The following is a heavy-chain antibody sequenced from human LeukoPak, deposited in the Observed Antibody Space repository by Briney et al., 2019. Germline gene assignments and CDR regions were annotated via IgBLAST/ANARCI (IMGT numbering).Heavy chain of an antibody. J-gene: IGHJ4*02. CDR1: GFTFSDYY. CDR3: ARDELGIVVVPVPVGFDY. CDR2: ISSSGSTI. D-gene: IGHD2-2*03. Sequence: GGSLRLSCAASGFTFSDYYMSSSREAPGEGLEWVSYISSSGSTIYYADSVKGRFTISRDNAKNSLYLQMNSLRAEDTAVYYCARDELGIVVVPVPVGFDYWGQGTLVTVSS. V-gene: IGHV3-11*01.